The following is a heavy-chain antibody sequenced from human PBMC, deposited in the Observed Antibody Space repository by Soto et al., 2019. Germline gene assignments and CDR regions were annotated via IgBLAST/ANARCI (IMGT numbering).Heavy chain of an antibody. CDR1: GGTFSSYA. V-gene: IGHV1-69*13. Sequence: SVKVSCKASGGTFSSYAISWVRQAPGQGLEWMGGIIPIFGTASYAQKFQGRVTITADESTSTAYLELSSLTSEDTAVYYCARYFFDSTGYFDYWAQGTPVTVSS. J-gene: IGHJ4*02. CDR3: ARYFFDSTGYFDY. D-gene: IGHD2-8*02. CDR2: IIPIFGTA.